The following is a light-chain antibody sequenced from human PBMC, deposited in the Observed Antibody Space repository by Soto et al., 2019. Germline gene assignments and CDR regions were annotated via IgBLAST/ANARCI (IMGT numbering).Light chain of an antibody. CDR2: AAS. V-gene: IGKV1-9*01. CDR3: QQLNNYPLT. Sequence: DIQLTQSPSFLSASLGDRVTITCRASQGIGSYLAWYQQKPGKAPRLLIYAASTLQSGVPSRFSGSGSDTEFTLTISSLQPEEFATYYCQQLNNYPLTFGGGTKVEIK. CDR1: QGIGSY. J-gene: IGKJ4*01.